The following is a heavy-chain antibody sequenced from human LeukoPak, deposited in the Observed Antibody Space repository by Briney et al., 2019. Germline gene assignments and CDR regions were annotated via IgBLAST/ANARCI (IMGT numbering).Heavy chain of an antibody. CDR3: ARSGVYYYGMDV. CDR1: GFTFSSYA. J-gene: IGHJ6*02. CDR2: ISGSGGST. D-gene: IGHD7-27*01. Sequence: GGSLRLSCAASGFTFSSYAMSWVRQAPGKGLEWVSAISGSGGSTYYADSVKGRFTISRDNSKNTLYLQMNSLRAEGTAVYYCARSGVYYYGMDVWGQGTTVTVSS. V-gene: IGHV3-23*01.